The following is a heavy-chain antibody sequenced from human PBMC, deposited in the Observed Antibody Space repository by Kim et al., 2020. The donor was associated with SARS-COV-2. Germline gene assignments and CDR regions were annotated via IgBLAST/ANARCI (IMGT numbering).Heavy chain of an antibody. D-gene: IGHD3-16*01. CDR3: ARDLGNWFDP. Sequence: SETLSLTCTVSGGSISSGTYYWSWIRQHPGKGLEWIGYIYYSGSAYYNPSLKSRVTISVDTSKNQFSLKLSSVTAADTAVYFCARDLGNWFDPWGQGTLVTVSS. CDR2: IYYSGSA. CDR1: GGSISSGTYY. J-gene: IGHJ5*02. V-gene: IGHV4-31*03.